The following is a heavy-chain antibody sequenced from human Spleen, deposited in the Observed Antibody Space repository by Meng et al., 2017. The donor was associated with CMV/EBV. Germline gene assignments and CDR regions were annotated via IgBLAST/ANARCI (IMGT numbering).Heavy chain of an antibody. CDR3: ARIAASDAFDI. Sequence: GESLKISCADSGFTFNNYWMNWVRQAPGKGLEWVSSISSSSSYIYYADSVKGRFTISRDNAKNSLYLQMNSLRAEDTAVYYCARIAASDAFDIWGQGTMVTVSS. CDR2: ISSSSSYI. CDR1: GFTFNNYW. D-gene: IGHD6-13*01. J-gene: IGHJ3*02. V-gene: IGHV3-21*01.